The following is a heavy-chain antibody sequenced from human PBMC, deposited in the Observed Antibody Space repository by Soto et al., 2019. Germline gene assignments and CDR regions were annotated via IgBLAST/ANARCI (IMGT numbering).Heavy chain of an antibody. CDR2: ISAYNGNT. CDR3: ARGYCSSTSCYAPSDY. Sequence: ASVKVSCRASGYTFTSYGISWVRQAPGQGLEWMGWISAYNGNTNYAQKLQGRVTMTTDTSTSTAYMELRSLRSDDTAVYYCARGYCSSTSCYAPSDYWGQGTLVTVSS. D-gene: IGHD2-2*01. J-gene: IGHJ4*02. V-gene: IGHV1-18*01. CDR1: GYTFTSYG.